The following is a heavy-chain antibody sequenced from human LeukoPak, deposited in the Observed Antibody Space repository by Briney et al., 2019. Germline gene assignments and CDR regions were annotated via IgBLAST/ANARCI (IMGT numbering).Heavy chain of an antibody. CDR1: GGSFSGYY. CDR2: INHSGST. V-gene: IGHV4-34*01. D-gene: IGHD2-15*01. Sequence: SETLSLTCAVYGGSFSGYYWSWIRQPPGKGLEWIGEINHSGSTNYNPSLKSRVTISVDTSKNQFSLKLSSVTAADTAVYYCARHGVVATYYYYYYMDVWGKGTTVTISS. CDR3: ARHGVVATYYYYYYMDV. J-gene: IGHJ6*03.